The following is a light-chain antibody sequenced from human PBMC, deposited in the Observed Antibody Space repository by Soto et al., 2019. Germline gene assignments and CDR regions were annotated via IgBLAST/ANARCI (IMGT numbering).Light chain of an antibody. J-gene: IGKJ3*01. Sequence: EIQMTQSPSSLSASVGDRVTITCRASQAISNYLAWYQQKPGKVPKLLIYAASTLQPGVPSRLSGSGSGTDFTLTISILQPEDVATYYCQKYNSAPLTFGPGTQVDIK. CDR1: QAISNY. CDR2: AAS. V-gene: IGKV1-27*01. CDR3: QKYNSAPLT.